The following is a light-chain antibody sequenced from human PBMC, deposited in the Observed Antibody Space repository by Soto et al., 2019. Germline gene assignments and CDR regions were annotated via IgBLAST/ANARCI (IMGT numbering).Light chain of an antibody. CDR1: SSNIGSNY. J-gene: IGLJ2*01. CDR3: AAWDDSLSGHVV. V-gene: IGLV1-47*01. CDR2: RNN. Sequence: QSVLTQPPSASGTTGQRVTISCSGSSSNIGSNYVYWYQQLPGTAPKLLIYRNNQRPSGVPDRFSGSKSGTSASLAISGLRSEDEADYYCAAWDDSLSGHVVFGGGTQLTVL.